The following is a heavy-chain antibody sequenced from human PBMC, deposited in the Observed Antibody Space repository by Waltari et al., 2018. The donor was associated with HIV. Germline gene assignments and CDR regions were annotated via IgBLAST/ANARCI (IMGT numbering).Heavy chain of an antibody. CDR2: HIPILDKT. J-gene: IGHJ2*01. Sequence: QVQLVQPGTEVKKPESSVKVPSEASGGTFSSYAISWVRQDPGEGCEWVGRHIPILDKTNYPQKVQGRDTTTADKSTATAYMARKTRTSAVRAVDYCTTDLIKVLPSRVSGHLDLWGRGTPVTVSS. V-gene: IGHV1-69*04. CDR1: GGTFSSYA. D-gene: IGHD3-10*01. CDR3: TTDLIKVLPSRVSGHLDL.